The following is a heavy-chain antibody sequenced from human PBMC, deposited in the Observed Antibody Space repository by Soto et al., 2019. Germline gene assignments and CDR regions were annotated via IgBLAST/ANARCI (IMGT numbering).Heavy chain of an antibody. V-gene: IGHV4-34*01. CDR3: ARGLPQDYYGMDV. Sequence: QVQLQQWGAGLLKPSETLSLTCAVYGGSFSGYYWSWIRQPPGKGLEWIGEINHSGSTNYNPSLKSRVTISVDTSKNQLSLKLSSVTAADTAVYYCARGLPQDYYGMDVWGQGTTVTVSS. CDR2: INHSGST. D-gene: IGHD2-15*01. CDR1: GGSFSGYY. J-gene: IGHJ6*02.